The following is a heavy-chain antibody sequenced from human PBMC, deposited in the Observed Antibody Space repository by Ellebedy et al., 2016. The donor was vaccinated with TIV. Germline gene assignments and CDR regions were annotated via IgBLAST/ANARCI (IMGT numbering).Heavy chain of an antibody. Sequence: AASVKVSCKASGGTFNNYAISWVRQVPGQGLEWVGGIIPIFGRPNSAQKFQGRVTITADKSTSTAYMELSSLRSEDTAVYYCARVESRIAAAEPSGMDVWGQGTTVTVSS. V-gene: IGHV1-69*06. CDR3: ARVESRIAAAEPSGMDV. J-gene: IGHJ6*02. CDR1: GGTFNNYA. D-gene: IGHD6-13*01. CDR2: IIPIFGRP.